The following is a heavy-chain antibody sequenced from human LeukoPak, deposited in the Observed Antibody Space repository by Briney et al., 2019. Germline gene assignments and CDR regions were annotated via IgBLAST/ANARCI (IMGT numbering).Heavy chain of an antibody. J-gene: IGHJ6*03. CDR1: GYTFTGYY. CDR3: AGSMGDYYYYMDV. CDR2: INPNTGGT. D-gene: IGHD3-16*01. V-gene: IGHV1-2*02. Sequence: ASVKVSCKASGYTFTGYYLHWVRQAPGQGLEWVGWINPNTGGTNYAQKFQGRVTMTRDTSISTAYMELSTLRSDDTAIYYCAGSMGDYYYYMDVWGKGTTVTVSS.